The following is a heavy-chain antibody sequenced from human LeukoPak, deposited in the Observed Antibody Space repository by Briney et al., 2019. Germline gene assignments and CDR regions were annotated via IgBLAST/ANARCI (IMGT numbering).Heavy chain of an antibody. CDR2: ISYDGSNK. J-gene: IGHJ4*02. CDR1: GFTFSSYA. D-gene: IGHD6-6*01. CDR3: VRSSTERDFDY. V-gene: IGHV3-30*04. Sequence: GGSLRLSCAASGFTFSSYAMHWVRQAPGKGLEWVAVISYDGSNKYYADSVKGRFTISRDNSKNTLYLQMNSLRAEDTAVYYCVRSSTERDFDYWGQGTLVTVSS.